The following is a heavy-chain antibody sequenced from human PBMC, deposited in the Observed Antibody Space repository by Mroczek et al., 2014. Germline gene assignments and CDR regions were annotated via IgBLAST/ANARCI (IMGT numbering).Heavy chain of an antibody. Sequence: QVQLQESGAGLLKPSETLSLTCAVYGGSFSGYYWSWIRQPPGKGLEWIGEINHSGSTNYNPSLKSRVTISVDTSKNQFSLKLSSVTAADTAVYYCARSIVVVIATDYYYYYYMDVWGKGTTVTVSS. J-gene: IGHJ6*03. CDR2: INHSGST. V-gene: IGHV4-34*01. CDR1: GGSFSGYY. D-gene: IGHD2-21*01. CDR3: ARSIVVVIATDYYYYYYMDV.